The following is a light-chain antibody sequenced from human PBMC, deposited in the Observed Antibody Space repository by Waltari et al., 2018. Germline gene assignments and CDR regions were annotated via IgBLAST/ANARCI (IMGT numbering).Light chain of an antibody. Sequence: QSALTQPASVSGSPGQSITISCTGTSSDVGGYNYVSWYQQHPGKAPKLMIYEVHNRPSGISNRFSGAKSGNTASLTISGLQAEDEAYYHCSSYTGSTALVFGGGTKLTVL. CDR3: SSYTGSTALV. CDR2: EVH. CDR1: SSDVGGYNY. V-gene: IGLV2-14*01. J-gene: IGLJ2*01.